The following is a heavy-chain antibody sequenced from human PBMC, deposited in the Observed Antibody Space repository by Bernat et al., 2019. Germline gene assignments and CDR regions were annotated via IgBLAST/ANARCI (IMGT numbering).Heavy chain of an antibody. CDR2: ISSSGSTI. V-gene: IGHV3-48*03. CDR3: ARNVYNWISRPFDY. Sequence: EVQLVESRGGLVQPGGSLRLSCAASGFTFSSYEMNWVRQAPGKGLEWVSYISSSGSTIYYADSVKGRFTISRDNAKNSLYLQMNSLRAEDTAVYYCARNVYNWISRPFDYWGQGTLVTVSS. J-gene: IGHJ4*02. CDR1: GFTFSSYE. D-gene: IGHD1-20*01.